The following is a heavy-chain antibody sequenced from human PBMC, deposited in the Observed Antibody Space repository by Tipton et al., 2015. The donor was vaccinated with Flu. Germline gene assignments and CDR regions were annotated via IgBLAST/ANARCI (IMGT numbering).Heavy chain of an antibody. CDR2: IYYSGST. J-gene: IGHJ6*03. V-gene: IGHV4-59*01. CDR1: GGSISSYY. D-gene: IGHD5-18*01. Sequence: TLSLTCTVSGGSISSYYWSWIRQPPGKGLEWIGYIYYSGSTNYNPSLKSRVTISVDTSKNQFSLKLSSVTAADTAVYYCARVMVNPNYYYYYYMDVWGKGTTVTVS. CDR3: ARVMVNPNYYYYYYMDV.